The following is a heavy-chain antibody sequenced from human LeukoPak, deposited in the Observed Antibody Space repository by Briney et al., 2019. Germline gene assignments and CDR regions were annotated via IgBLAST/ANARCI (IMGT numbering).Heavy chain of an antibody. J-gene: IGHJ6*03. CDR2: INHSGST. Sequence: SETLSLTCAVYGGSFSGYYWSWIRQPPGKGLEWIGEINHSGSTNYNPSLKSRVTISVDTSKNQFSLKLSSVTAAGTAVYYCARGAADTKIYYYYYYMDVWGKRTTVTVSS. CDR3: ARGAADTKIYYYYYYMDV. V-gene: IGHV4-34*01. CDR1: GGSFSGYY. D-gene: IGHD6-13*01.